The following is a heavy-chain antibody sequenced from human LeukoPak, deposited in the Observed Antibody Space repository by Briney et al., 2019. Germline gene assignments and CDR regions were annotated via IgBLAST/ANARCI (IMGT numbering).Heavy chain of an antibody. V-gene: IGHV3-9*01. J-gene: IGHJ4*02. CDR2: ISWNRGSI. D-gene: IGHD5-12*01. CDR3: AGTGYSGYDSKYYFDY. Sequence: GGSLRLSCAASGFTFDDYAMHWVRQAPGKGLEWVSGISWNRGSIGYADSVKGRFTISRDNAKNSLYLQMNSLRAEDTALYYCAGTGYSGYDSKYYFDYWGQGTLVTVSS. CDR1: GFTFDDYA.